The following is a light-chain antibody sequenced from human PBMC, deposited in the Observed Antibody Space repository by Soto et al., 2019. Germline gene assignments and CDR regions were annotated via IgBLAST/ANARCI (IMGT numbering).Light chain of an antibody. Sequence: EIVLTQSPGTLSLSPGERATLSCRASQSVGSTLAWYQQKPGQAPRLLIYDAFSRATGIPARFSGGRSGPDFTLTISSLEAEDSAVYYCQQRSTWSYTFGQGTRLEIK. CDR3: QQRSTWSYT. J-gene: IGKJ2*01. V-gene: IGKV3-11*01. CDR1: QSVGST. CDR2: DAF.